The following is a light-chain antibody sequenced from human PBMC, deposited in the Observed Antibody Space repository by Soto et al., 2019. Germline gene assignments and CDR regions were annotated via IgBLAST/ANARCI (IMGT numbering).Light chain of an antibody. CDR2: EVS. V-gene: IGLV2-8*01. CDR3: SSYAGSNNLV. J-gene: IGLJ2*01. CDR1: SSDVGAYNY. Sequence: QSVLTQPPSASGSPGQSVTISCTGTSSDVGAYNYVSWYQQHPGKAPKLMIYEVSKRPSGVPDRFSGSKSDNTASLTVSGLQGEDEADYYCSSYAGSNNLVFGGGTKVTVL.